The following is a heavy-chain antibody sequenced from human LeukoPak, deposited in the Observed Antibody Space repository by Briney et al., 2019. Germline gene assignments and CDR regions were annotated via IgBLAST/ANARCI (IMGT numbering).Heavy chain of an antibody. CDR3: ARRRVVVIKSAFDI. Sequence: SETLSLTCAVYGGSFSGYYRSWIRQPPGKGLEWIGEINHSGSTNYNPSLKSRVTISVDTSKNQFSLKLSSVTAADTAVYYCARRRVVVIKSAFDIWGQGTMVTVSS. V-gene: IGHV4-34*01. J-gene: IGHJ3*02. CDR1: GGSFSGYY. CDR2: INHSGST. D-gene: IGHD3-22*01.